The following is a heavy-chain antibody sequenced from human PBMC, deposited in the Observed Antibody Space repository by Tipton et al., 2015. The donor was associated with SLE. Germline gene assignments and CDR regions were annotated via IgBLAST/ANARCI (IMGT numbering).Heavy chain of an antibody. CDR3: ARSSEMATMFDWFDS. J-gene: IGHJ5*01. V-gene: IGHV3-23*03. CDR2: IYSGGST. Sequence: SLRLSCVASGFTFNSYGASWVRQAPGKGLEWVSVIYSGGSTYYADSVKGRFTISRDNSKNSLYLQMSSLRAEDTAVYYCARSSEMATMFDWFDSWGQGTLVSVSS. CDR1: GFTFNSYG. D-gene: IGHD5-24*01.